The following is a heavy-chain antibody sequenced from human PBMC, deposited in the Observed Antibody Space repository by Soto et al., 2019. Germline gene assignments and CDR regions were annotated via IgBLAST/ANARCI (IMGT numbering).Heavy chain of an antibody. CDR3: ARDLEKIWYYYDSSGYFPPPPHTWFDP. CDR2: INPSVGST. D-gene: IGHD3-22*01. V-gene: IGHV1-46*01. Sequence: SGKVGGNSSVYTLTRHYMHWVRQAPGQGLEWRGIINPSVGSTSYSQKFHGRVTMTRDTSTRTVYMDLSSLRSAYTAVYYCARDLEKIWYYYDSSGYFPPPPHTWFDPWGQGSLV. J-gene: IGHJ5*02. CDR1: VYTLTRHY.